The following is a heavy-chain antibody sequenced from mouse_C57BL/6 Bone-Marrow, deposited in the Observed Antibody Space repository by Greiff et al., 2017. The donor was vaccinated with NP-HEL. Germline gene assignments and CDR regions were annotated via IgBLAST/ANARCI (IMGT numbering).Heavy chain of an antibody. CDR3: GRQYDTYAMDY. CDR2: IRSKSNNYAT. D-gene: IGHD2-12*01. Sequence: EVHLVESGGGLVQPKGSLKLSCAASGFSFNTYAMNWVRQAPGKGLEWVARIRSKSNNYATYYADSVKDRFTISRDDSESMLYLQLNSLKTDDTAMYYCGRQYDTYAMDYWGQGTSVTVSS. CDR1: GFSFNTYA. V-gene: IGHV10-1*01. J-gene: IGHJ4*01.